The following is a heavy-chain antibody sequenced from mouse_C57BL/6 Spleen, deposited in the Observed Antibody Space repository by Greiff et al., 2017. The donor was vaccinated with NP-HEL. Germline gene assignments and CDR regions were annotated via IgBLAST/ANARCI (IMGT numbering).Heavy chain of an antibody. CDR2: IYPGDGDT. D-gene: IGHD3-1*01. CDR3: ARRKLGYYFDY. V-gene: IGHV1-82*01. CDR1: GYAFSSSW. Sequence: QVQLKESGPELVKPGASVKISCKASGYAFSSSWMNWVKQRPGKGLEWIGRIYPGDGDTNYNGKFKGKATLTADKSSSTAYMQLSSLTSEDSAVYFCARRKLGYYFDYWGQGTTLTVSS. J-gene: IGHJ2*01.